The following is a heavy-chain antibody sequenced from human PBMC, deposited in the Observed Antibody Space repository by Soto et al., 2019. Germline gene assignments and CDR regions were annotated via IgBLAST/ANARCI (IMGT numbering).Heavy chain of an antibody. V-gene: IGHV2-5*01. CDR2: IYWNDDK. D-gene: IGHD3-22*01. Sequence: SGPTLVQPTQTLTLTCTFSGFSLSTSGVGVGWIRQPPGKALEWLALIYWNDDKRYSPSLKSRLTITKDTSKNQVVLTMTNMDPVDTATYYCAHTRPMIVTLGAFDIWGQGTMVTVSS. CDR1: GFSLSTSGVG. CDR3: AHTRPMIVTLGAFDI. J-gene: IGHJ3*02.